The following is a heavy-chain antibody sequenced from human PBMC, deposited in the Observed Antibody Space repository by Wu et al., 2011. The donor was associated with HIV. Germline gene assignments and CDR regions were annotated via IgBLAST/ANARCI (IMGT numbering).Heavy chain of an antibody. CDR2: IIPIFGTA. CDR3: ARVRRGLEAGEDAFDF. CDR1: GGTLRKYA. D-gene: IGHD3/OR15-3a*01. V-gene: IGHV1-69*05. J-gene: IGHJ3*01. Sequence: QAQLVQSGAEVREPGSSVKVSCKASGGTLRKYAFSWVRQAPGQGLEWMGGIIPIFGTAKYAQKFRGRVTITTDESTNTAYMALSSLRSEDTAVYYCARVRRGLEAGEDAFDFWGQGTMVTVSS.